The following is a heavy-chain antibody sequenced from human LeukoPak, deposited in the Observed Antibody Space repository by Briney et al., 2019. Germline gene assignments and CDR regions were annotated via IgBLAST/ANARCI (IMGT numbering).Heavy chain of an antibody. J-gene: IGHJ4*02. CDR3: AKGSRNYNFDY. CDR2: ISVSGGST. CDR1: GFTFSSYA. D-gene: IGHD1-14*01. Sequence: GGSLRLSCAASGFTFSSYAMGWVRQAPGKGLEWVSVISVSGGSTYYADSVKGRFTISRDNSKNTLYLQMNSLRAEDTAVYYCAKGSRNYNFDYWGQGTLVTVSS. V-gene: IGHV3-23*01.